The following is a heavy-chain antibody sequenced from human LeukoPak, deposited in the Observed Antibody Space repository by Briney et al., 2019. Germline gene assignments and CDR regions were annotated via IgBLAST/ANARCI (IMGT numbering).Heavy chain of an antibody. Sequence: SETLSLTCAVSGGSISSTTYSWGWIRQPPGKGLEWIGEINHSGSTNYNPSLKSRVTISVDTSKNQFSLKLSSVTAADTAVYYCARGLNVRYFDWRRQNGWFDPWGQGTLVTVSS. CDR1: GGSISSTTYS. CDR3: ARGLNVRYFDWRRQNGWFDP. J-gene: IGHJ5*02. V-gene: IGHV4-39*07. CDR2: INHSGST. D-gene: IGHD3-9*01.